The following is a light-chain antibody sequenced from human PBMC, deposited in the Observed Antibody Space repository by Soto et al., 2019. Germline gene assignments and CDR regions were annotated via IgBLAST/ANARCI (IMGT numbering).Light chain of an antibody. CDR2: GAF. Sequence: EIVMMQSPATLSVSPGARATLSFRASQSVSSNLAWYQQKPGQTPKLLIYGAFTRATGIPARFSGCGSGTEFTLTFIRLQSEDFAYYYCHQYNNWPLSFGGGTKVEL. V-gene: IGKV3-15*01. CDR3: HQYNNWPLS. J-gene: IGKJ4*01. CDR1: QSVSSN.